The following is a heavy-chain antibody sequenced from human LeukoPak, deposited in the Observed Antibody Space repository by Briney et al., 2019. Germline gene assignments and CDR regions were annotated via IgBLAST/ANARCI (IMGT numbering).Heavy chain of an antibody. D-gene: IGHD6-6*01. CDR3: ARPPGAAPVIY. J-gene: IGHJ4*01. CDR2: IYPGDSDA. CDR1: GYSFISYW. V-gene: IGHV5-51*01. Sequence: GDSLKISCKRSGYSFISYWIDWVRQMPGKCLEWMGIIYPGDSDARYRPSFQGQVTISADKSISTAYLQWSSLKASDSAMYYCARPPGAAPVIYWGDGTLVTVSS.